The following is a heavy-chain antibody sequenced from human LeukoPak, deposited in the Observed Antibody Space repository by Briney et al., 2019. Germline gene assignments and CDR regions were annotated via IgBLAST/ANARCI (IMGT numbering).Heavy chain of an antibody. CDR1: RFTFDDYA. Sequence: PGGSLRLSCAASRFTFDDYAMHWVRQAPGKGLEWVSGISWNSGSIGYADSVKGRFTISRDNAKNSLYLQMNSLRAEDTALYYCAKDAGLRGYQLYYYYMDVWGKGTTVTISS. CDR2: ISWNSGSI. D-gene: IGHD2-2*01. CDR3: AKDAGLRGYQLYYYYMDV. V-gene: IGHV3-9*01. J-gene: IGHJ6*03.